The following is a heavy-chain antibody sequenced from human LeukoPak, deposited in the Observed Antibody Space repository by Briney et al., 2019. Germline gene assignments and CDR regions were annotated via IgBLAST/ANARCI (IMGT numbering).Heavy chain of an antibody. J-gene: IGHJ4*02. CDR1: GFTFSSYA. D-gene: IGHD2-15*01. V-gene: IGHV3-30*04. CDR2: ISYDGSNK. CDR3: ARDLRYCSGGSCYFNPFDY. Sequence: GGSLRLSCAASGFTFSSYAMHWVRQAPGKGLEWVAVISYDGSNKYYADSVKGRFTISRDNSKNTLYLQMNSLRAEGTAVYYCARDLRYCSGGSCYFNPFDYWGQGTLVTVSS.